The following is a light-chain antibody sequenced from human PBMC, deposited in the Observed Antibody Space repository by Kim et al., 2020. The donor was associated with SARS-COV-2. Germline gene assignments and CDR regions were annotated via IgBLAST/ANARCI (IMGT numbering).Light chain of an antibody. V-gene: IGLV3-1*01. CDR3: QAWDSSHVV. CDR2: QDS. J-gene: IGLJ2*01. CDR1: KLGDKY. Sequence: SYELTQPPSVSVSPGQTASITCSGDKLGDKYACWYQQKPGQSPVLVIYQDSNRPSGIPERFSGSNSGNTATLTISGTQAMDEADYYCQAWDSSHVVSGGG.